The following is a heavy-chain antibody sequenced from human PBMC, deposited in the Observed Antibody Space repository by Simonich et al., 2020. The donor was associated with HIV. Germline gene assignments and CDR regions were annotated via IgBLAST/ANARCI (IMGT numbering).Heavy chain of an antibody. Sequence: EVQLVESGGGLVQPGRSLRLSCAASGFTFDDYAMHWVRQAQGKGLEWFSGISWNSGSIGYADSVKGRFTISRDNAKNSLYLQMNSLRAEDMALYYCAKDRYSSSSGSFDYWGQGTLVTVSS. J-gene: IGHJ4*02. CDR1: GFTFDDYA. CDR2: ISWNSGSI. V-gene: IGHV3-9*03. D-gene: IGHD6-6*01. CDR3: AKDRYSSSSGSFDY.